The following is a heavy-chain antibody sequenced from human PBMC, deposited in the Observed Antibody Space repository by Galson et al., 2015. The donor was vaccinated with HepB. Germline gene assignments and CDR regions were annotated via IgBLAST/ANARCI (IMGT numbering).Heavy chain of an antibody. CDR1: GFTFSSYG. CDR3: AKERLPYYFDY. J-gene: IGHJ4*02. D-gene: IGHD5-18*01. CDR2: ISYDGSNK. Sequence: LRLSCAASGFTFSSYGMHWVRQAPGKGLEWVAVISYDGSNKYYADSVKGRFTISRDNSKNTLYLQMNSLRAEDTAVYYCAKERLPYYFDYWGQGTLVTVSS. V-gene: IGHV3-30*18.